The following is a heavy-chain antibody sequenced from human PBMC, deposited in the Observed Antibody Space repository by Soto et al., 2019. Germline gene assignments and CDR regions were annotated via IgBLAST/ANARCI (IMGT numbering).Heavy chain of an antibody. CDR2: IYPGDSDT. CDR1: GYSFTSYW. V-gene: IGHV5-51*01. CDR3: ARHKGLAPYYYYGMDV. J-gene: IGHJ6*02. Sequence: GESLKISCKGSGYSFTSYWIGWVRQMPGKDLEWMGIIYPGDSDTRYSPSFQGQVTISADKSISTAYLQWSSLKASDTAMYYCARHKGLAPYYYYGMDVWGQGTTVTVSS.